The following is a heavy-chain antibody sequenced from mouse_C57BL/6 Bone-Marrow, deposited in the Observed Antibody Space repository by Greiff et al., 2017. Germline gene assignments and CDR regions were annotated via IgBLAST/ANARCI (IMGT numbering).Heavy chain of an antibody. V-gene: IGHV1-20*01. Sequence: VQLQQSGPELVKPGASVKISCKASGYSFTGYFMNWVMQSHGKSLEWIGRINPYNGDTFYNQKFKGKATLTVDKSSSTAHMQLRSLTSEDSAVYYCARDYGNDYWGRGTTLTVSS. J-gene: IGHJ2*01. CDR1: GYSFTGYF. D-gene: IGHD2-1*01. CDR2: INPYNGDT. CDR3: ARDYGNDY.